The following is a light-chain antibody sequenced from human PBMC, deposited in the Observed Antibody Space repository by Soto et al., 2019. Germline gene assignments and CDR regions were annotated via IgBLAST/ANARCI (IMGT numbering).Light chain of an antibody. J-gene: IGKJ2*01. V-gene: IGKV3-11*01. CDR2: DAS. CDR3: HQRYSLPYT. CDR1: QSVSSY. Sequence: EIVLTQSPATLSLSPGERATLSCRASQSVSSYLAWYRQRPGQAPTLLIYDASKRATGIPANFNGSGSGTDFTLTITSLEPVDFAVYYCHQRYSLPYTFGQGTNLEIK.